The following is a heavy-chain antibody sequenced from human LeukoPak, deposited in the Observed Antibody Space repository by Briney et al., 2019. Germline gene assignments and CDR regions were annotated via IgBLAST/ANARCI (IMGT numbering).Heavy chain of an antibody. CDR3: ARQVDGYGPTDY. J-gene: IGHJ4*02. Sequence: PSETLSLTCTVSGGSISSYYWSWIRQPPGKGLEWIGYIYYSGNTNYNPSLKSRVTISVDTSKNQFSLKLTSVTAADTAVYYCARQVDGYGPTDYWGQGTLVTVSS. CDR2: IYYSGNT. V-gene: IGHV4-59*08. D-gene: IGHD3/OR15-3a*01. CDR1: GGSISSYY.